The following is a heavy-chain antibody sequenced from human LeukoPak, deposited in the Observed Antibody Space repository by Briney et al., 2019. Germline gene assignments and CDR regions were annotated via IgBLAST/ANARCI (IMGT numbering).Heavy chain of an antibody. Sequence: QTGGSLRLSCAASGFTFSSYAMSWVRQAPGKGLEWVSTISDSGGSTHYADSVKGRFTLSRDNSKNTLYLQMKSLRAEDTAVYYCAKHNTHSSSWSDYWGQGTLVTVSS. CDR1: GFTFSSYA. D-gene: IGHD6-13*01. CDR2: ISDSGGST. J-gene: IGHJ4*02. CDR3: AKHNTHSSSWSDY. V-gene: IGHV3-23*01.